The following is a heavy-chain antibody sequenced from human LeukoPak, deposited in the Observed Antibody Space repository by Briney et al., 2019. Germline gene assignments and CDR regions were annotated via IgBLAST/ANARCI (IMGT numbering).Heavy chain of an antibody. CDR2: ISSSSSYI. D-gene: IGHD6-13*01. V-gene: IGHV3-21*01. CDR3: AKFIAAPFYFDY. Sequence: GGSLRLSCETSGFSFSTYWMSWVRQAPGKGLEWVSSISSSSSYIYYADSVKGRFTISRDNAKNSLYLQMNSLRAEDTAVYYCAKFIAAPFYFDYWGQGTLVTVSS. CDR1: GFSFSTYW. J-gene: IGHJ4*02.